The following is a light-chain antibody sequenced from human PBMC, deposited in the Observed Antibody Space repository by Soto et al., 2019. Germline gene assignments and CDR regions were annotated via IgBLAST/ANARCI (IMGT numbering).Light chain of an antibody. CDR3: QSYDSSLSGVI. Sequence: QSVLTQPPSVSGAPGQRVTISCTGSSSNIGAGYDVHWYKQLPGTAPKLLIFGNYNRPSGVPDRFSGSKSGTSASLAITGLQAEDEADYYCQSYDSSLSGVIFGGGTKVTVL. J-gene: IGLJ2*01. CDR2: GNY. CDR1: SSNIGAGYD. V-gene: IGLV1-40*01.